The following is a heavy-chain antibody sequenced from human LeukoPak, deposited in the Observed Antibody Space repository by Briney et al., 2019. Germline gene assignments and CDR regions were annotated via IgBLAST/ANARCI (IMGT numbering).Heavy chain of an antibody. CDR2: ISAYNGNT. J-gene: IGHJ4*02. D-gene: IGHD3-22*01. CDR1: GYTFTSYG. Sequence: ASVKVSCKASGYTFTSYGISWVRQAPGQGLEWMGWISAYNGNTNYAQKLQGRVTMTTDTSTSTAYMELRSLRSDDTAVYCCARDRYYDSSGYYLKHFDYWGQGTLVTVSS. V-gene: IGHV1-18*01. CDR3: ARDRYYDSSGYYLKHFDY.